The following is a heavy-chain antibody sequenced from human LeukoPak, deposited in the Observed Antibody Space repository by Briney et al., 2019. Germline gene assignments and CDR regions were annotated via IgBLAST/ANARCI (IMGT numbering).Heavy chain of an antibody. V-gene: IGHV3-23*01. D-gene: IGHD5-18*01. J-gene: IGHJ6*02. CDR1: GFTFSGSA. CDR3: ARRHPDTAMVSLADYYGMDV. Sequence: GGSLRLSCAASGFTFSGSAMSWVRQAPGKGLEWVSAISGSGGSTYYADSVKGRFTISRDNSKNTLYLQMNSLRAEDTAVYYCARRHPDTAMVSLADYYGMDVWGQGTTVTVSS. CDR2: ISGSGGST.